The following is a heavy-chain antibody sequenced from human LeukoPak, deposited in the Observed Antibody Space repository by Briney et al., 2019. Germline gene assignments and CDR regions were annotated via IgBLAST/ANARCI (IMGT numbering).Heavy chain of an antibody. J-gene: IGHJ4*02. CDR2: ISGMSSTI. D-gene: IGHD5-24*01. V-gene: IGHV3-48*02. CDR3: ARDSSDAYNPEPGY. Sequence: GGSLRLSCAASGFTFRSYSMTWVRQAPGKGLEWVSFISGMSSTIYYADSVKGRFTISRDNAKNSVYLQMNSLRDEDTAVYYCARDSSDAYNPEPGYWGQGTLVTVSS. CDR1: GFTFRSYS.